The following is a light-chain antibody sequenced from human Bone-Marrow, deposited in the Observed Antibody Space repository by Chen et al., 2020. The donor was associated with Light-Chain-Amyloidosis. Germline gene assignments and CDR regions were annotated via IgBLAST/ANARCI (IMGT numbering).Light chain of an antibody. CDR1: QSVLYSSNNNNY. V-gene: IGKV4-1*01. CDR2: WAS. CDR3: QQYYSTPLP. Sequence: DIVMTQSPDSLAVSLGERATINCKSSQSVLYSSNNNNYLAWYQPKPGQPPKLLIYWASTRHFGVPDRFSGSGSGTDFTLTISSLQAEEVAGYYCQQYYSTPLPVGHGTPLEIK. J-gene: IGKJ5*01.